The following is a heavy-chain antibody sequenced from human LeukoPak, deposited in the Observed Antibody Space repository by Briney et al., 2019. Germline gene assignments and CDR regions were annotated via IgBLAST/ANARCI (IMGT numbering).Heavy chain of an antibody. CDR1: GLTLSNYG. CDR3: AKRGVVIRVILVGFHKEAYYFDS. V-gene: IGHV3-23*01. D-gene: IGHD2-15*01. CDR2: ISDSGGRT. J-gene: IGHJ4*02. Sequence: GGSLRLSCTVSGLTLSNYGMSWVRQAPGKGLEWVAGISDSGGRTNYADSVKGRFTLSRDNPKNTLYLQMNSLRPEDTAAYFCAKRGVVIRVILVGFHKEAYYFDSWGQGALVTVSS.